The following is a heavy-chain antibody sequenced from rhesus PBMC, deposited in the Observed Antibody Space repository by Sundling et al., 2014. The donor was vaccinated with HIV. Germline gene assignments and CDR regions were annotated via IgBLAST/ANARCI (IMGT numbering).Heavy chain of an antibody. J-gene: IGHJ4*01. V-gene: IGHV7-114*01. CDR2: INTDTGNP. Sequence: QVQLVQSGAEVKRPGASVKVSCQASGYTFTRHAMNWVRQAHGQRLEWMGWINTDTGNPTYGQGFKERFTFSMDTSISTAYLQISSLKAEDTAVYYCTRQGEIGFDYWGQGVLVTVSS. CDR3: TRQGEIGFDY. CDR1: GYTFTRHA.